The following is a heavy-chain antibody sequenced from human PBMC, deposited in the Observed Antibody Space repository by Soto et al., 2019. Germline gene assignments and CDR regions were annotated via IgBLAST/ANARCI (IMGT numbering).Heavy chain of an antibody. Sequence: SLRLSCAASRFTFSTYSMNWVRQAPGKGLEWVSSISSSSTYIYYADSVKGRFTISRDNAKNSLYLQMNSLRAEDTAVYYCARTRQYSYGPIDAFDIWGQGTMVTVSS. J-gene: IGHJ3*02. CDR1: RFTFSTYS. V-gene: IGHV3-21*01. CDR2: ISSSSTYI. D-gene: IGHD5-18*01. CDR3: ARTRQYSYGPIDAFDI.